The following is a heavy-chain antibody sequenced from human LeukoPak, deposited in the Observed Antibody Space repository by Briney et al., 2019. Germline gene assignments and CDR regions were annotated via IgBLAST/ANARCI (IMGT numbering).Heavy chain of an antibody. Sequence: SETLSLICTVSGDSISNKYWSWIRQPPGKGLEWIGYIYYSGSAKYNPSLKSRVTISVDTSKNQFSLKLNSVTAADTAVYYCARANSGSYPNFDYWGQGTLVTVSS. V-gene: IGHV4-59*08. J-gene: IGHJ4*02. CDR2: IYYSGSA. CDR1: GDSISNKY. CDR3: ARANSGSYPNFDY. D-gene: IGHD1-26*01.